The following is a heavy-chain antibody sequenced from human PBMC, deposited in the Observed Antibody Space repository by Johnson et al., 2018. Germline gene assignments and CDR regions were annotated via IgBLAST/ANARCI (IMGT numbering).Heavy chain of an antibody. CDR1: GFTFSSYG. Sequence: QVQLVESGGGVVQPGRSLRLSCAASGFTFSSYGMHWVRQAPGKGLEWVAVISYDGSNKYYADSVKGRFPISRDNSKNTLYLQMNSLRAEDTAVYYCAKDWGVAAVGTGGYFHPWGQGTLVTVSS. J-gene: IGHJ1*01. CDR2: ISYDGSNK. CDR3: AKDWGVAAVGTGGYFHP. V-gene: IGHV3-30*18. D-gene: IGHD6-13*01.